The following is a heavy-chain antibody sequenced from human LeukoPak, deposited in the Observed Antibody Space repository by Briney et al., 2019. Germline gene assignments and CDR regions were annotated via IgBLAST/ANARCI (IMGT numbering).Heavy chain of an antibody. J-gene: IGHJ5*02. CDR2: IIPILGIA. D-gene: IGHD3-9*01. V-gene: IGHV1-69*04. Sequence: SVKVSCKASGGTFSSYAISWVRQAPGQGLEWMGRIIPILGIANYAQKFQGRVTITADKSTSTAYMELRSLRSDDTAVYYCARATGINLNWFDPWGQGTLVTVSS. CDR1: GGTFSSYA. CDR3: ARATGINLNWFDP.